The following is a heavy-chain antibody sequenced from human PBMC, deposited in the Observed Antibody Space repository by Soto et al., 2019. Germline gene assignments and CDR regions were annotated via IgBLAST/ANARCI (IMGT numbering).Heavy chain of an antibody. J-gene: IGHJ6*02. CDR1: GFTFSSYA. V-gene: IGHV3-23*01. D-gene: IGHD6-13*01. Sequence: GWSLRLSCAASGFTFSSYAMSWVRQAPGKGLEWVSAISGSGGSTYYADSVKGRFTISRDNSKNTMYLQMNSLRAEDTAVYYCAKAAAGYYYYYGMDVWGQGNTVTVSS. CDR3: AKAAAGYYYYYGMDV. CDR2: ISGSGGST.